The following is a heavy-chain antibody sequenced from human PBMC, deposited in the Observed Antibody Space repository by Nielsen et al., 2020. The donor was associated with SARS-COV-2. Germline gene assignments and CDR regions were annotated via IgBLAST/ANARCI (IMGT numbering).Heavy chain of an antibody. V-gene: IGHV3-74*01. CDR2: INSDGSST. Sequence: GGSLRLSCAASGFTFSSYWMHWVRQAPGKGLVWVSRINSDGSSTSYAESVKGRFTISRDNAKNTLYLQMNSLRAEDTAVYYCARLTYYYDSSGYGSAFDIWGQGTMVTVSS. CDR1: GFTFSSYW. CDR3: ARLTYYYDSSGYGSAFDI. J-gene: IGHJ3*02. D-gene: IGHD3-22*01.